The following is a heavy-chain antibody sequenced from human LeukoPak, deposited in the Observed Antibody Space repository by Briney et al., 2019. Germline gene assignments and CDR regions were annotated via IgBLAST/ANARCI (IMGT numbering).Heavy chain of an antibody. J-gene: IGHJ6*03. CDR2: ISSSSTYI. D-gene: IGHD6-13*01. Sequence: GGSLRLSCAASGFTFSSYSMNWVRQAPGKGLEWVSSISSSSTYIYYADSVKGRFTISRDNAKNSLYLQMNSLRAEDTAVYYCARASYSSSWYRDYYYYMDVWGKGTTVTVSS. V-gene: IGHV3-21*01. CDR1: GFTFSSYS. CDR3: ARASYSSSWYRDYYYYMDV.